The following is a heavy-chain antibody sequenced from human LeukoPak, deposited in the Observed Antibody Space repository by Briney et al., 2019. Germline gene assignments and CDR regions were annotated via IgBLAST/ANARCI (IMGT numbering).Heavy chain of an antibody. J-gene: IGHJ4*02. CDR2: IYYSGST. CDR3: ARLPIYSGSYYTVDY. CDR1: GGSISRYY. D-gene: IGHD1-26*01. V-gene: IGHV4-59*01. Sequence: PSETLSLTCTLSGGSISRYYWSWIRQPPGKGLEWIGYIYYSGSTNYNPSLKSRVTISVDTSKNQFSLKLSSVTAADTAVYYCARLPIYSGSYYTVDYWGQGTLVTVSS.